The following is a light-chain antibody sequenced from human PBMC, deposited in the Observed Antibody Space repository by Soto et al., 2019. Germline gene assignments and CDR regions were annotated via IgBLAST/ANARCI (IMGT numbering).Light chain of an antibody. V-gene: IGKV3-11*01. J-gene: IGKJ1*01. CDR3: QQYNSYSPT. Sequence: EVVLTQSPDTLSLPRGERATLSCGSSQSISSYLSWYQQKPGQAPTLLIYDASSRATGIPARFSGSGSGTDFTLTISSLHPDDFTTYYCQQYNSYSPTFGQGTKVDIK. CDR2: DAS. CDR1: QSISSY.